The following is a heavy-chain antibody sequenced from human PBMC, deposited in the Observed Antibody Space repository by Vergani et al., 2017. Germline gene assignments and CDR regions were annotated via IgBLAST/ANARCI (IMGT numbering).Heavy chain of an antibody. J-gene: IGHJ4*02. CDR3: ARRRYSSYGVTLQLDY. CDR1: GGTFSSYA. D-gene: IGHD5-12*01. V-gene: IGHV1-69*13. Sequence: QVQLVQSGAEVKKPGSSVKVSCKASGGTFSSYAISWVRQAPGQGLEWMGRIIPIFCTANYAQKFQGRVTITADESTSTDYMELSSLRSEDTAVYYCARRRYSSYGVTLQLDYWGQGTLVTVSS. CDR2: IIPIFCTA.